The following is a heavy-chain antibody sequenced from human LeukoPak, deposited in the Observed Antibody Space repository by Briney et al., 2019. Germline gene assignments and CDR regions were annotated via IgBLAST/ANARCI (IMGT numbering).Heavy chain of an antibody. CDR3: ARVRYSDSSVLTRKRSYYFDY. D-gene: IGHD3-22*01. J-gene: IGHJ4*02. CDR1: DDSITIYY. V-gene: IGHV4-4*07. CDR2: IYNGGII. Sequence: PSETLSLTCTVSDDSITIYYWTWIRQPAGKGLEWIGRIYNGGIITYNPSLKSRVTMSIDTSNNQFSLRLRFVTAADTAVYYCARVRYSDSSVLTRKRSYYFDYWGQGTLVTVSS.